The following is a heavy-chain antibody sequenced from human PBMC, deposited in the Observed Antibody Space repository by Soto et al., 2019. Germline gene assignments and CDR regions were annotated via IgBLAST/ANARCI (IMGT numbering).Heavy chain of an antibody. CDR1: GGSINNNY. Sequence: SETLSLTCTVSGGSINNNYWSWIRQPPGKGLEWIGYVYYTGTTNYSPSLNSRVTISVGTSKSQFSLKVTSVTAADTATYFCARGGWYLDDWGQGTPVTVSS. V-gene: IGHV4-59*01. CDR2: VYYTGTT. D-gene: IGHD6-19*01. J-gene: IGHJ4*02. CDR3: ARGGWYLDD.